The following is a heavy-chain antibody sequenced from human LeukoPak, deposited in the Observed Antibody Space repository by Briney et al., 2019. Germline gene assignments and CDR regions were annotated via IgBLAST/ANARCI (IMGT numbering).Heavy chain of an antibody. CDR3: ARAGGDYAAYFDN. V-gene: IGHV3-7*04. D-gene: IGHD4-17*01. J-gene: IGHJ4*02. CDR2: IKQDGSEK. CDR1: GFTFSRHW. Sequence: GGSLRLSCAASGFTFSRHWMSWVRQAPGKGLEWVANIKQDGSEKYYVDAVKGRYTISRDNAKNSLYLQMNSLRVEDTAVYYCARAGGDYAAYFDNWGQGTLVTVSS.